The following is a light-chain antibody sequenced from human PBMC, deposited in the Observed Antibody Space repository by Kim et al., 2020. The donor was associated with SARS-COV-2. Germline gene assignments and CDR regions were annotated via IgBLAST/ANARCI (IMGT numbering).Light chain of an antibody. V-gene: IGKV1-33*01. CDR3: QQYADVPFT. CDR2: DVF. CDR1: RDISKF. J-gene: IGKJ3*01. Sequence: DIQMTQSPSSLSASVGDRVTITCQASRDISKFLNWYQQKPGKAPKLLIHDVFNLETGVPSRFSGSGSRTDFSFTINSLQPEDVATYYCQQYADVPFTFGPGTKVDIK.